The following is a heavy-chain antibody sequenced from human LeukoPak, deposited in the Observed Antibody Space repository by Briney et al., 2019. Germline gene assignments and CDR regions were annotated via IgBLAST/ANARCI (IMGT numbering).Heavy chain of an antibody. V-gene: IGHV4-4*09. CDR2: IYSTAST. CDR1: GGSTSSNY. J-gene: IGHJ6*03. D-gene: IGHD5-24*01. Sequence: PSETLSLTCTVSGGSTSSNYWSWIRQPPGKGLEWIGYIYSTASTNYNPSLRSRVSMSIDASKNQFYLKLSSVTAADTAVHYCATRAGYGYMDVWGKGTTVTVSS. CDR3: ATRAGYGYMDV.